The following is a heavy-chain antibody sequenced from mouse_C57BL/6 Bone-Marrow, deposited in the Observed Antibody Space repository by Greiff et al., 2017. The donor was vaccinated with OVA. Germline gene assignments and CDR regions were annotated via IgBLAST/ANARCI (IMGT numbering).Heavy chain of an antibody. Sequence: VQLQQSGAELVRPGASLKLSCTASGFNIKDDYMHWVKQRPEQGLEWIGWIDPENGDTEYASKFQGKATITADTSSNTAYLQLSSLTSEDTAVYYCTTLGRRFAYWGQGTLVTVSA. CDR2: IDPENGDT. J-gene: IGHJ3*01. CDR3: TTLGRRFAY. D-gene: IGHD4-1*01. CDR1: GFNIKDDY. V-gene: IGHV14-4*01.